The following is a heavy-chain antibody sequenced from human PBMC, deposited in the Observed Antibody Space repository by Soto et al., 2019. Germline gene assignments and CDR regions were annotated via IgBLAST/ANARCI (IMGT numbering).Heavy chain of an antibody. CDR1: GFTFSDYW. V-gene: IGHV3-7*01. D-gene: IGHD3-16*01. CDR3: GKDDRHHSCDACYDGLPI. Sequence: EVQLVESGGGLVQPGGSLRLSCTASGFTFSDYWMTWVRQVPGKGLEWVANIKLDGSVTNYVDSVKGRFAISRDNARNSLFLQMNSLRAEEPAVYYGGKDDRHHSCDACYDGLPIWGPGQRVPVSS. CDR2: IKLDGSVT. J-gene: IGHJ3*02.